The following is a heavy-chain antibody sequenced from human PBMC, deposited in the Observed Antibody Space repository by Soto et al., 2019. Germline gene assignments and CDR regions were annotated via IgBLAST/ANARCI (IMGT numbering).Heavy chain of an antibody. V-gene: IGHV3-30*18. Sequence: PVGSLRLSCVASGFNFGSSGMHWVRQAPGNGLEWVSVISFDGSNRYSADSVKGRFTIPRDTSKSMLYLQINSLTAEDTAIYYCAKDRPRSSGSKQYYALDVWGQGTTVTVS. J-gene: IGHJ6*02. D-gene: IGHD6-19*01. CDR2: ISFDGSNR. CDR1: GFNFGSSG. CDR3: AKDRPRSSGSKQYYALDV.